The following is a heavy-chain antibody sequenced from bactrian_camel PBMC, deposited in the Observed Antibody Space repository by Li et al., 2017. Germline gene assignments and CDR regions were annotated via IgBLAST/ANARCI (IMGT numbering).Heavy chain of an antibody. J-gene: IGHJ4*01. Sequence: HVQLVESGGGSVQAGGSLKLSCVVSGYRVGTAGMGWFRQAPGKERELVSTISRTGDIVYSDSVKSRFTSYLDTAKSSLYLQMDSLKTEDTAMYYCAADLGPPLHVFEQRDYWGQGTQVTVS. CDR1: GYRVGTAG. D-gene: IGHD2*01. V-gene: IGHV3S55*01. CDR2: ISRTGDI. CDR3: AADLGPPLHVFEQRDY.